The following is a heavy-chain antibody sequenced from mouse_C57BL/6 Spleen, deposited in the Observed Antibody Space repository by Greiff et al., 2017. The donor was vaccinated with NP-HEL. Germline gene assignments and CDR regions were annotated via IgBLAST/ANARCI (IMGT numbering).Heavy chain of an antibody. V-gene: IGHV1-64*01. Sequence: QVQLQQPGAELVKPGASVKLSCKASGYTFTSYWMHWVKQRPGQGLEWIGMIHPNSGSTNYNEKFKSKATLTVDKSSSTAYMQLSGLTSEDSAVYYCARSVYGNYFDYWGQGTTLTVSS. CDR3: ARSVYGNYFDY. CDR1: GYTFTSYW. D-gene: IGHD2-1*01. J-gene: IGHJ2*01. CDR2: IHPNSGST.